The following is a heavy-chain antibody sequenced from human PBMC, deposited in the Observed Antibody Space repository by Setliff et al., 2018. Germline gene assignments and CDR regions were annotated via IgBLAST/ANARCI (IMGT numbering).Heavy chain of an antibody. CDR3: ARGAGYYDSSGPVGVPYYYYMDV. J-gene: IGHJ6*03. D-gene: IGHD3-22*01. CDR2: IYYSGST. Sequence: TLSLTCTVSGGSISSGGYYWSWIRQHPGKGLEWIGYIYYSGSTYYNPSLKSRVTISVDTSKNQFSLKLSSVTAADTAVYYCARGAGYYDSSGPVGVPYYYYMDVWGKGTTVTVSS. CDR1: GGSISSGGYY. V-gene: IGHV4-31*03.